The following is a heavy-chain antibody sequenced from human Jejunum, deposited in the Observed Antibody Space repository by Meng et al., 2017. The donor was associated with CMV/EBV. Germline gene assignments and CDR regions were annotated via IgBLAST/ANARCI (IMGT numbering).Heavy chain of an antibody. CDR2: IYTSGST. CDR3: ARESGSYYWFDP. V-gene: IGHV4-4*07. Sequence: QGLRRGSGPGLVKSPETLSLTCFVSAGPISGYYWSWIRQPAGKGLEWIGRIYTSGSTHYNPSLKSRLTMSVDLAKNQISLKLSSVTAADTAVYYCARESGSYYWFDPWGQGTLVTVSS. CDR1: AGPISGYY. J-gene: IGHJ5*02. D-gene: IGHD1-26*01.